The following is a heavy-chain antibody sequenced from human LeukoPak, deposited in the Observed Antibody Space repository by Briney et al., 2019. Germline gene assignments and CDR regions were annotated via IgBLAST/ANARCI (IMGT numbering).Heavy chain of an antibody. J-gene: IGHJ4*02. CDR2: IYYSGST. D-gene: IGHD6-19*01. CDR3: ARGTVAGTPTLGY. CDR1: GGSISSGGYY. Sequence: SETLSLTCAVSGGSISSGGYYWSWIRQPPGKGLEWIGYIYYSGSTNYNPSLKSRVTISVDTSKNQFSLKLSSVTAADTAVYYCARGTVAGTPTLGYWGQGTLVTVSS. V-gene: IGHV4-61*08.